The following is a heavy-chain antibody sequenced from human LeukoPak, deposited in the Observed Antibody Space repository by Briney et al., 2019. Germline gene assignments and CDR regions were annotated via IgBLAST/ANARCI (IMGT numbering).Heavy chain of an antibody. Sequence: GGSLRLSCAASGFTFSSYSMNWVRQAPGKGLEWVSSISSSSSYIYYADSVKGRFTISRDNAKNSLYLQMNSLRAEDTAVYYCARDPGCSGGSCYFAFDIWGQGTMVTVSS. D-gene: IGHD2-15*01. J-gene: IGHJ3*02. CDR1: GFTFSSYS. V-gene: IGHV3-21*01. CDR2: ISSSSSYI. CDR3: ARDPGCSGGSCYFAFDI.